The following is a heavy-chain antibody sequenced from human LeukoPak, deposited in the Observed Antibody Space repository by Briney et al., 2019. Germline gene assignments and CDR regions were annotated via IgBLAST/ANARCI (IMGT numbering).Heavy chain of an antibody. D-gene: IGHD3-22*01. CDR1: GYTVTSYA. Sequence: ASVKVSYKASGYTVTSYAMNSVRQAPGQGLEWMGWMNTNTGNPTYAQGFTGRFVFSLDTSVSTAYLQISSLKAEDTAVYYCARESPYYYDSSDYYETDYWGQGTLVTVSS. CDR3: ARESPYYYDSSDYYETDY. J-gene: IGHJ4*02. V-gene: IGHV7-4-1*02. CDR2: MNTNTGNP.